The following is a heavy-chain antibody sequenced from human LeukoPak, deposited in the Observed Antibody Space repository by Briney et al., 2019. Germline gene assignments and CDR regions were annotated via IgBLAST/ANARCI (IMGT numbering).Heavy chain of an antibody. V-gene: IGHV1-24*01. Sequence: ASVKVSCKVSGYTLTELSMHWVRQAPGKGLEWMGGFDPEDGETIYAQKFQGRVTMTEDTSTDTAYMELSSLRPEDTAVYYCATFSSTTAKLRGDYYYGMDVWGQGTTVTVSS. CDR1: GYTLTELS. CDR2: FDPEDGET. D-gene: IGHD1-26*01. CDR3: ATFSSTTAKLRGDYYYGMDV. J-gene: IGHJ6*02.